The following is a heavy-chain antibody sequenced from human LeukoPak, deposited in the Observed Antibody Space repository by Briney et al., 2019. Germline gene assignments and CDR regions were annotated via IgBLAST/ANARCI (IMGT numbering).Heavy chain of an antibody. D-gene: IGHD2-2*01. CDR3: ARISTSYADY. V-gene: IGHV3-23*01. J-gene: IGHJ4*02. CDR1: GFTFTDFP. CDR2: LTRSGGDT. Sequence: GGSLRLSCAASGFTFTDFPMSWLRQAPGKGVEWVSALTRSGGDTYHADTVKGRFTISRDNSKNTLYLQMNSLRAEDTAVYYCARISTSYADYWGQGTLVTVSS.